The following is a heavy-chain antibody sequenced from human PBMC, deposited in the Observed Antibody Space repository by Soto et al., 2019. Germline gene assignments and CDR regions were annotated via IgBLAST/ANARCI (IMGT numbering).Heavy chain of an antibody. V-gene: IGHV3-48*03. CDR2: ISSSGSTI. J-gene: IGHJ6*02. D-gene: IGHD2-15*01. CDR1: GFTFSSYE. Sequence: EVQLVESGGGLVQPGGSLRLSCAASGFTFSSYEMNWVRQAPGKGLEWVSYISSSGSTIYYADSVKGRVTISRDNAKNSLYLQMNSLRAEDTAVYYCARDRRHCSGGSCYFYYYGMDVWGQGTTVTVSS. CDR3: ARDRRHCSGGSCYFYYYGMDV.